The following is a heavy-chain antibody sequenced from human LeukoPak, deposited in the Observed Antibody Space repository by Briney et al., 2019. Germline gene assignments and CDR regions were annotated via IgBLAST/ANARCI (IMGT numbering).Heavy chain of an antibody. Sequence: ASVKVSCKASGYIFTSYVIHWVRQAPGQRPEWMAWINAGNGNTKYSQKFQGRVTITRDTSATTAYMELSSLRSEDTAVYYCARGARKYDFWSGYYTPFDYWGQGTLVTVSS. CDR3: ARGARKYDFWSGYYTPFDY. CDR2: INAGNGNT. D-gene: IGHD3-3*01. J-gene: IGHJ4*02. V-gene: IGHV1-3*01. CDR1: GYIFTSYV.